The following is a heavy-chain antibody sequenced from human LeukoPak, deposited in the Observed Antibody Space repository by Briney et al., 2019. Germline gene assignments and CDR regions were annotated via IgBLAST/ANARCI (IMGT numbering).Heavy chain of an antibody. CDR3: ARGHGEQRKYFDL. CDR1: GYTFTSYY. D-gene: IGHD1/OR15-1a*01. V-gene: IGHV1-46*01. Sequence: ASVKVSCKASGYTFTSYYMHWVRQAPGQGLEWMGIINPSCGSTSYAQKFQGRVTMTRDTSTITVYMELSSLRSEDTAVYYCARGHGEQRKYFDLWGRGTLVTVSS. CDR2: INPSCGST. J-gene: IGHJ2*01.